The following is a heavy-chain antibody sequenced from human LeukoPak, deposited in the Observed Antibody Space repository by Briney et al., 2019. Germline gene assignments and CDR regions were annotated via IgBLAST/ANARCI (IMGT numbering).Heavy chain of an antibody. CDR1: GASINSHY. Sequence: SETLSLTCPVSGASINSHYWTWIRQPAGKGLEWIGRIYISGSTNYSPSLMSRVTMSVDTSKNQFSLNLISVTAADTAVYYCARALNPLPGTYYFDYWGQGTLVTVSS. V-gene: IGHV4-4*07. CDR2: IYISGST. J-gene: IGHJ4*02. CDR3: ARALNPLPGTYYFDY. D-gene: IGHD2-15*01.